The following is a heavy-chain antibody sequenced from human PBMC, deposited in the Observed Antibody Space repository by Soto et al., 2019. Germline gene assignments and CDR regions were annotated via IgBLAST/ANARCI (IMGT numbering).Heavy chain of an antibody. V-gene: IGHV3-11*01. CDR1: GFIFSDYY. CDR2: ISGGGTTK. CDR3: ASDLYHYASGY. D-gene: IGHD3-10*01. J-gene: IGHJ4*02. Sequence: QVQLVESGGGLVKPGGSLRLSCAASGFIFSDYYMTWIRQAPGKGLEWVSKISGGGTTKLYADSVKGRFTVSRDNAKNSVYLQMDNLRAEDTAVYYCASDLYHYASGYWGQGTLLTVSS.